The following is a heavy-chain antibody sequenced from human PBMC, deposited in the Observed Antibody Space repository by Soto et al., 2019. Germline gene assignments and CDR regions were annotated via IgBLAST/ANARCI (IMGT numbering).Heavy chain of an antibody. CDR1: GGTFSSYA. CDR3: ARDSGQYGAGAEDL. Sequence: QVQLVQSGAEVKKTGSSVKVSCKASGGTFSSYAISWVRQAPGQGLEWMGGIIPIFGTANYAQKFQGRVTITADESTSTAYMELSSLRSEDTAVYYCARDSGQYGAGAEDLWGRGTLVTVSS. J-gene: IGHJ2*01. CDR2: IIPIFGTA. V-gene: IGHV1-69*12. D-gene: IGHD1-26*01.